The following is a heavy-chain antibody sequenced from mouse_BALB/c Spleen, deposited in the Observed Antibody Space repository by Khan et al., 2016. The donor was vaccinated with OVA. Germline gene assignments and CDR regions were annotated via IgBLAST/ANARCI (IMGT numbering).Heavy chain of an antibody. CDR3: ARRGYDYGRGALFAY. V-gene: IGHV2-2*02. CDR2: IWSAGST. CDR1: GSSLNNYS. D-gene: IGHD2-4*01. Sequence: QVQLKQSGPGLVQPSQSLSITCTVSGSSLNNYSVHWVRQSPGKGLEWLGVIWSAGSTDYNAAFISRMTISKDNSRNQIFFRMNSLQPNDTAIYYCARRGYDYGRGALFAYWGQGTLVTVSA. J-gene: IGHJ3*01.